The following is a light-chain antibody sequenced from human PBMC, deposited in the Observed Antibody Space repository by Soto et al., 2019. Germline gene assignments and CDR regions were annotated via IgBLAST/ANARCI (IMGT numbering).Light chain of an antibody. CDR3: QQYGSSPLYT. CDR1: QSVSSSY. J-gene: IGKJ2*01. Sequence: EIVLTQSPGTLSLSPGERATLSCRASQSVSSSYLAWYQQKPGQAPRLLIYGASSRATGIPDRFSGSGSGTDLTLTLSRLEPEDFAVYYCQQYGSSPLYTFGQGTKLAIK. V-gene: IGKV3-20*01. CDR2: GAS.